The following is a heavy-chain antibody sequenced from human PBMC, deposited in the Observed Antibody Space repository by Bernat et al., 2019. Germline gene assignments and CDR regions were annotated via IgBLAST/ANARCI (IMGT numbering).Heavy chain of an antibody. Sequence: VQLVESGGGLVQPGGSLRLSCAASGFTFSSYEMNWVRQAPGKGLEWVAVIWYDGSNKYYADSVKGQFTISRDNSKNTLYLQMNSLRAEDTAVYYCATYGDLHDAFDIWGQGTMVTVSS. V-gene: IGHV3-33*08. CDR3: ATYGDLHDAFDI. CDR1: GFTFSSYE. J-gene: IGHJ3*02. CDR2: IWYDGSNK. D-gene: IGHD4-17*01.